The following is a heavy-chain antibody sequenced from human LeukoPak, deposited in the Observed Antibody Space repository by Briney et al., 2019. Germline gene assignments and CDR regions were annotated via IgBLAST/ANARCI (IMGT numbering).Heavy chain of an antibody. Sequence: SETLSLTCTVSGGSVSSGSYYWSWIRQPPGKGLEWIGYTYYSGSTNYNPSLKSRVTISVDTSKNQFSLKLSSVTAADTAVYYCARGDGYNWDYWGQGTLVTVSS. J-gene: IGHJ4*02. D-gene: IGHD5-24*01. V-gene: IGHV4-61*01. CDR2: TYYSGST. CDR1: GGSVSSGSYY. CDR3: ARGDGYNWDY.